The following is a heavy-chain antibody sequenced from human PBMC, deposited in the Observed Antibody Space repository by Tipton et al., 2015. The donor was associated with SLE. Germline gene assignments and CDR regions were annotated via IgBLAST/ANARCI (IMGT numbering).Heavy chain of an antibody. CDR1: GFSFSDYY. CDR3: ARRDGYNSFDY. D-gene: IGHD5-24*01. CDR2: ISSSGSSI. Sequence: LRLSCAASGFSFSDYYMSWIRQAPGKGLEWVSYISSSGSSIYYADSVKGRFTIARDNAGNSLYLQMNSLRAEDTAVYYCARRDGYNSFDYWGQGTLVTVSS. J-gene: IGHJ4*02. V-gene: IGHV3-11*04.